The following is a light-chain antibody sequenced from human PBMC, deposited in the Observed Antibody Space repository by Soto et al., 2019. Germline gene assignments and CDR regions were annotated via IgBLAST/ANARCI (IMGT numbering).Light chain of an antibody. CDR2: AAS. V-gene: IGKV1-27*01. CDR3: QEYSSVPV. Sequence: DIPMTQSPTSLSASVGDRVTITCRASQGISTIVACYQQKPGNDPTFLIYAASTLKSGVPSRFSGSGSGTDFTLTIYCLQTEAVASYSCQEYSSVPVFGPGTKVEIK. CDR1: QGISTI. J-gene: IGKJ3*01.